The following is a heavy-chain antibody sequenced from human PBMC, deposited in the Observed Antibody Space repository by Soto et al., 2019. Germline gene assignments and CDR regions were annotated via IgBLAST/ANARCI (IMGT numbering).Heavy chain of an antibody. CDR2: IIPIFGTA. J-gene: IGHJ5*02. D-gene: IGHD6-6*01. Sequence: ASVKVSCKAAGGTFSSYAISCGLQAPGQGLEWMGGIIPIFGTANYAQKFQGRVTITADESTSTAYMELSSLRSEDTAVYYCAIGLGQLAAGVWFDPWGQGTLVTVSS. V-gene: IGHV1-69*13. CDR1: GGTFSSYA. CDR3: AIGLGQLAAGVWFDP.